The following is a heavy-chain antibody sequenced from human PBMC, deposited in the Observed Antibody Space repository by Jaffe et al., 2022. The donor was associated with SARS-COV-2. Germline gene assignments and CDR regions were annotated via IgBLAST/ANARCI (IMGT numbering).Heavy chain of an antibody. Sequence: EVQLVESGGGLVKPGGSLRLSCAASGFTLGGYSMNWVRQAPGKGLEWVSSISTTGTYMHYADSLRGRFTISRDNAKNSLYLQINSLRAEDTAVYYCARVGSSWPDCWGQGTLVTVSA. CDR1: GFTLGGYS. J-gene: IGHJ4*02. V-gene: IGHV3-21*01. CDR2: ISTTGTYM. CDR3: ARVGSSWPDC. D-gene: IGHD6-13*01.